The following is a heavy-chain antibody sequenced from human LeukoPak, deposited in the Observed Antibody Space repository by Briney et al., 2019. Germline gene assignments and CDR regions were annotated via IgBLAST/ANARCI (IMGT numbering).Heavy chain of an antibody. J-gene: IGHJ4*02. CDR3: TRGVGSSSWYFDH. V-gene: IGHV3-30*03. Sequence: PGGSLRLSCAASGFTFSHYSIHWVRQAPGKGLEWEVVISSDGNNKYYADSLKGQFTISRDSSKNTLYLQMNSLRAEDTAIYYCTRGVGSSSWYFDHWGQGTLVTVSS. D-gene: IGHD6-13*01. CDR2: ISSDGNNK. CDR1: GFTFSHYS.